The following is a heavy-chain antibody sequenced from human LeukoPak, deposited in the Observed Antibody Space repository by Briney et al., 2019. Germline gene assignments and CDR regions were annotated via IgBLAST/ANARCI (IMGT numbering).Heavy chain of an antibody. CDR2: ISYDGSNK. Sequence: GGSLRLSCAASGFTFSSYAMHWVRQAPGKGLEWVAVISYDGSNKYYADSVKGRFTTSRDNSKNTLYLQMNSLRAEDTAVYYCARDVIIMVRGVITYYYGMDVWGKGTTVTVSS. D-gene: IGHD3-10*01. V-gene: IGHV3-30*04. J-gene: IGHJ6*04. CDR1: GFTFSSYA. CDR3: ARDVIIMVRGVITYYYGMDV.